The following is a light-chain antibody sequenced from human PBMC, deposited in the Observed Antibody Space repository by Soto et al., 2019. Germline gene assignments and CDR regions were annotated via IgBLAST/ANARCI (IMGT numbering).Light chain of an antibody. V-gene: IGKV3-15*01. CDR1: QNLRNK. Sequence: IVLTQSPGTLSVSPGERVILSCRASQNLRNKLAWYQQKPGQAPRLLIYRGFTRATGIPARFSGSGSGTEFTLTINSLESEDFAIYYWQQDNAWPLTFGPGTNLDLK. J-gene: IGKJ3*01. CDR2: RGF. CDR3: QQDNAWPLT.